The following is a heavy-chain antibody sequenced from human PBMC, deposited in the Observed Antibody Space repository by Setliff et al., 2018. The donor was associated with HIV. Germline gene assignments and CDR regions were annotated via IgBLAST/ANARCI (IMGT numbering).Heavy chain of an antibody. D-gene: IGHD5-12*01. Sequence: VGSLRLSCAASGFTFSSYAMSWVRQAPGKGLEWVSAISGSGGSTYYADSVKGRFTISRDNSKNTLYLQMNSLRAEDTAVYYCAKDPRAAVATICDYWGQGTLVTVS. CDR2: ISGSGGST. V-gene: IGHV3-23*01. CDR1: GFTFSSYA. J-gene: IGHJ4*02. CDR3: AKDPRAAVATICDY.